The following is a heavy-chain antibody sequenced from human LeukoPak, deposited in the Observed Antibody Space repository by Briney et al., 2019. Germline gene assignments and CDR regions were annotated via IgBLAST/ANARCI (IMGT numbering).Heavy chain of an antibody. V-gene: IGHV3-21*01. CDR2: ISSRSSYI. J-gene: IGHJ6*02. CDR3: ARVGGLSFYGMDV. Sequence: PGGSLRLSCAASGFTFSSYSMNCVRQAPGKGLEWVASISSRSSYIYYAESVKGRFTISRDNAKNSLYLQLNSLRAEDTAVYYCARVGGLSFYGMDVWGQGTTVTVSS. CDR1: GFTFSSYS. D-gene: IGHD3-16*02.